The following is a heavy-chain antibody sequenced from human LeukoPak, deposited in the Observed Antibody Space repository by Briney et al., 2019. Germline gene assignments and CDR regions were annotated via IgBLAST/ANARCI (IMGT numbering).Heavy chain of an antibody. Sequence: GGSLRLSCAASGFTFSSYSMNWVRQAPGKGLEWVSSISSSSSYIYYADSVKGRFTISRDNAKNSLYLQMNSLRAEDTAVYYCARSSMTTVNPGVFGYWGQGTLVTVSS. V-gene: IGHV3-21*01. CDR2: ISSSSSYI. CDR3: ARSSMTTVNPGVFGY. CDR1: GFTFSSYS. D-gene: IGHD4-17*01. J-gene: IGHJ4*02.